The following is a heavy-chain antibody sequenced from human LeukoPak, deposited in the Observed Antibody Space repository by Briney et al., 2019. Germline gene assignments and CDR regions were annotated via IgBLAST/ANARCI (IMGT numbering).Heavy chain of an antibody. Sequence: PGGSLRLSCAASGFTFRRDWMSWVRQAPGKGLEWVANIKQDGSEKYYVDSVKGRFTISRDNAKNSLYLQMDSLRAEDTAVYYCARDDIATYDYWGQGTLVTVSS. CDR1: GFTFRRDW. V-gene: IGHV3-7*01. J-gene: IGHJ4*02. CDR3: ARDDIATYDY. CDR2: IKQDGSEK. D-gene: IGHD2-15*01.